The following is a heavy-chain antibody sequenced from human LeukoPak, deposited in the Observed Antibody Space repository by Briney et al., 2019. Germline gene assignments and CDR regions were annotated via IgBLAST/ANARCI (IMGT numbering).Heavy chain of an antibody. Sequence: GGSLRLSCAASGFTFSTYWMTWVRQAPGKGLEWVANIKRDRSEKYYVESVKGRFTISRDNAKNSQYLQMSSLRAEDTAVYYCARSGYYYDSSYMDVWGKGTTVTVSS. CDR3: ARSGYYYDSSYMDV. V-gene: IGHV3-7*01. D-gene: IGHD3-22*01. CDR1: GFTFSTYW. J-gene: IGHJ6*03. CDR2: IKRDRSEK.